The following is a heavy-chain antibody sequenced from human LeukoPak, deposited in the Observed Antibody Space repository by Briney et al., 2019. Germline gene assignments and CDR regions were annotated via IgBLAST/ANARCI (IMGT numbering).Heavy chain of an antibody. V-gene: IGHV4-39*01. Sequence: SSETLSLTCTVSGGSISSSSYYWGWIRQPPGKELEWIVSIYYSGSTYYNPSLKSRVTISVDTSKNQFSLKLSSVTAADTAVYYCARQGTVTTYYYYYYGMDVWGQGTTVTVSS. CDR2: IYYSGST. CDR3: ARQGTVTTYYYYYYGMDV. J-gene: IGHJ6*02. D-gene: IGHD4-17*01. CDR1: GGSISSSSYY.